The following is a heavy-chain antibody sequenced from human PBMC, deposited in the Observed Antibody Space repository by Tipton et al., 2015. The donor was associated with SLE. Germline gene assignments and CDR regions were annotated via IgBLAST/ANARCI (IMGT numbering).Heavy chain of an antibody. V-gene: IGHV4-34*01. CDR2: INHSGST. CDR3: ARVGYGDYQSAFDI. CDR1: GGSFSDYY. Sequence: TLSLTCAVYGGSFSDYYWSWIRQPPGRGLEWIGEINHSGSTNYNPSLKSRVTISVDTSKNQFSLKLSSVTAADTAVYYCARVGYGDYQSAFDIWGQGTMVTVSS. J-gene: IGHJ3*02. D-gene: IGHD4-17*01.